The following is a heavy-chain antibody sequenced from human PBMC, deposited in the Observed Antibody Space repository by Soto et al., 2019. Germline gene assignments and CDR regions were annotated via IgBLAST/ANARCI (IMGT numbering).Heavy chain of an antibody. D-gene: IGHD3-22*01. CDR3: ARVSSHDYDSSGYYSPARIFDY. V-gene: IGHV4-34*01. CDR2: INHSGST. CDR1: GGSFSGYY. J-gene: IGHJ4*02. Sequence: SETLSLTCAVYGGSFSGYYWSWIRQPPGKGLEWIGEINHSGSTNYNPSLKSRVTISVDTSKNQFSLKLSSVTAADTAVYYCARVSSHDYDSSGYYSPARIFDYWGQGSLVTVSS.